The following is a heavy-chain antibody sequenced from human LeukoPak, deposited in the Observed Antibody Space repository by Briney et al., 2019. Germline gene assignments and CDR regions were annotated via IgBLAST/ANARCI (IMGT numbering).Heavy chain of an antibody. CDR3: AKTIWELHFGFDAFDI. D-gene: IGHD1-26*01. Sequence: GGSLRLSCAASGFTFSGYGMHWVRQAPGKGLEWVSFIRYDGSHKYYADSVKGRFTISRDNSKNTLYLQMNSLRAEDTAVYYCAKTIWELHFGFDAFDIWGQGTLVTVSS. CDR1: GFTFSGYG. V-gene: IGHV3-30*02. J-gene: IGHJ3*02. CDR2: IRYDGSHK.